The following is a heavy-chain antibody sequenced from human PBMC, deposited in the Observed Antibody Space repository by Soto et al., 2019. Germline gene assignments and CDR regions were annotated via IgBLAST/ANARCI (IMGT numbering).Heavy chain of an antibody. CDR2: IIPILGIA. CDR1: GGTFSSYT. CDR3: ARAPKDPHCGGDCYSGDAFDI. V-gene: IGHV1-69*02. Sequence: QVQLVQSGAEVKKPGSSVKVSCKASGGTFSSYTISWVRQAPGQGLEWMGRIIPILGIANYAQKFQGRVTITAHKSTSTAYMELSSLRSEDTAVYYCARAPKDPHCGGDCYSGDAFDIWGQGTMVTVSS. D-gene: IGHD2-21*02. J-gene: IGHJ3*02.